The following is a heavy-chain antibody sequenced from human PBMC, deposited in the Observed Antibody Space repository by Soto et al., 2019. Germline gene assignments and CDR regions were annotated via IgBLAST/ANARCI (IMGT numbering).Heavy chain of an antibody. CDR2: ISSRSNFT. CDR3: ATNYYDSRGRDLTGDAFDI. D-gene: IGHD3-22*01. Sequence: QVQLVESGGGLVKPGGSLRLSCAASGFTFSDYYMSWIRQAPGKGLEWVSYISSRSNFTNYAVAVKGRFTISTDNAKNAQDPQMNRLSAEDTAVNYWATNYYDSRGRDLTGDAFDIWGHGTVFTVSS. V-gene: IGHV3-11*05. CDR1: GFTFSDYY. J-gene: IGHJ3*02.